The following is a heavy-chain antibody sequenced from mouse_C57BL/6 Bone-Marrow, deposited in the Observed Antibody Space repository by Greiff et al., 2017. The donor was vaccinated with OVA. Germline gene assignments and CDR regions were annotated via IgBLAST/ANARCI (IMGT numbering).Heavy chain of an antibody. Sequence: EVHLVESGGGLVQPGESLKLSCESNEYEFPSHDMSWVRKTPEKRLELVAAINSDGGSTYYPDTMERRFIISRDNTKKTLYRQMSSLRSEATALYYCARPLMVTTDGLGYWGQGTTLTVSS. CDR1: EYEFPSHD. J-gene: IGHJ2*01. CDR2: INSDGGST. CDR3: ARPLMVTTDGLGY. D-gene: IGHD2-2*01. V-gene: IGHV5-2*01.